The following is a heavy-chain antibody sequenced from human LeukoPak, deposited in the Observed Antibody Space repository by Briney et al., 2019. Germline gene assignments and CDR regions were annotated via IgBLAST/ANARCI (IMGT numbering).Heavy chain of an antibody. CDR2: INANSGDT. J-gene: IGHJ1*01. V-gene: IGHV1-2*02. CDR1: GYTFTGYY. Sequence: ASVKVSCKASGYTFTGYYMHWVRQAPGQGLEWMGWINANSGDTHYAQKFQGRVTMTRDTSINTAYMELSSLRSDDTAVYYCALGTYGSGIYYGYFQHWGQGTLVTVSS. CDR3: ALGTYGSGIYYGYFQH. D-gene: IGHD3-10*01.